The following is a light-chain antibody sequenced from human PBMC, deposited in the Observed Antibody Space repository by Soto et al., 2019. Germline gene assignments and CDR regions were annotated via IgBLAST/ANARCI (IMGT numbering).Light chain of an antibody. V-gene: IGLV2-14*01. J-gene: IGLJ3*02. CDR3: SSYTTSSTQV. CDR1: SSDIGTYNY. Sequence: QSALTQPASVSGSPGQSFTISCTGTSSDIGTYNYVSWYQQHPGKVPKLMIYEVSNRPSGVSNRFSGSKSGNTASLAISGLQAEDEADYYCSSYTTSSTQVFGGGTKVTVL. CDR2: EVS.